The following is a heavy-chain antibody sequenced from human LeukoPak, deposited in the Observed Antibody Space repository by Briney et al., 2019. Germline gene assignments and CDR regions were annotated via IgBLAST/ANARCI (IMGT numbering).Heavy chain of an antibody. Sequence: GGSLRLSCAASGFTFSSYRMSWVRQAPGKGLEWVANIKQDGSEKYYVDSVKGRFTISRDNAKNSLYLQMNSLRAEDTAVYYCARVGGFTIDYWGQGTLVTVSS. D-gene: IGHD3-16*01. CDR1: GFTFSSYR. CDR2: IKQDGSEK. J-gene: IGHJ4*02. V-gene: IGHV3-7*03. CDR3: ARVGGFTIDY.